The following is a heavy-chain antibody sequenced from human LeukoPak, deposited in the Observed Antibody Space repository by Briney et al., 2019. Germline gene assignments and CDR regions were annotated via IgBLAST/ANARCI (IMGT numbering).Heavy chain of an antibody. V-gene: IGHV3-9*01. CDR2: ISWNSGTI. D-gene: IGHD3-10*01. CDR3: ARGLLWFGGHAFDI. J-gene: IGHJ3*02. Sequence: PGRSLRLSCAASGFTFDDYAMHWVRQAPGKGLEWVSGISWNSGTIGYADSVKGRFTISRDNAKNSLYLQMNSLRAEDTAVYYCARGLLWFGGHAFDIWGQGTMVTVSS. CDR1: GFTFDDYA.